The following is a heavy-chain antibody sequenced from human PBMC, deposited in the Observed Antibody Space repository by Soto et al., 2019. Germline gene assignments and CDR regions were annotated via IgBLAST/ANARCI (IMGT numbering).Heavy chain of an antibody. CDR3: ARGSRTPSDFHY. V-gene: IGHV6-1*01. CDR1: GDSVSSNSVA. Sequence: PSQTLSLTCAISGDSVSSNSVAWNWIRQSPSRGLEWLGRTFYRSKWYNDYAVSVKSRITINPDTSKNQFSLQLDSVTPEDTAVYYCARGSRTPSDFHYWGQGTLVTVSS. J-gene: IGHJ4*02. D-gene: IGHD3-10*01. CDR2: TFYRSKWYN.